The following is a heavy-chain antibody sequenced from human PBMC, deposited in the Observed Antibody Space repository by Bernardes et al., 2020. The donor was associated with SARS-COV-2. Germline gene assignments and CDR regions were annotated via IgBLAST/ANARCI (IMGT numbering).Heavy chain of an antibody. J-gene: IGHJ6*02. CDR3: VRYRGKYYYGSGSYYHDYYGLDV. CDR2: IKSDGSSA. V-gene: IGHV3-74*01. CDR1: GFTFSDYW. Sequence: GGSLRLSCAASGFTFSDYWMHWVRQAPGKGLVWVSRIKSDGSSASYADSLKGRFTISRDNTKNTLYLQMDSLRAEDTAVYYCVRYRGKYYYGSGSYYHDYYGLDVWGQGTTVTVSS. D-gene: IGHD3-10*01.